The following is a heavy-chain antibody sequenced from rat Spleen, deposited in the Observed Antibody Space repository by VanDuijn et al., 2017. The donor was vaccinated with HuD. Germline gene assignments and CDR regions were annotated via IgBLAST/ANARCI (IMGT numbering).Heavy chain of an antibody. Sequence: EVQLVESGGGLVQPGRSMKLSCAASGLTFSNYYMAWVRQAPAKGLEWVASITTSGGHTYYRDSVKGRFTVSRDNAKSTLYLQMDSLRSEDTATYYCARQLGDYWGQGVMVTVSS. J-gene: IGHJ2*01. CDR2: ITTSGGHT. CDR3: ARQLGDY. V-gene: IGHV5-25*01. D-gene: IGHD5-1*01. CDR1: GLTFSNYY.